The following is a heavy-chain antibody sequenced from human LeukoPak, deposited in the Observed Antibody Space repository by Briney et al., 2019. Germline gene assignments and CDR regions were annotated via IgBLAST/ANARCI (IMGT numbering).Heavy chain of an antibody. CDR1: GYTFTSYG. CDR2: ISAHNGNT. V-gene: IGHV1-18*01. Sequence: ASVTVSCKASGYTFTSYGISWVRQAPGQGLEWMGWISAHNGNTNYAQKLQGRVTMTTDTSTSTAYMELRSLRSDDTAVYYCAREDYEMYYFDYWGQGTLVTVSS. J-gene: IGHJ4*02. D-gene: IGHD3-22*01. CDR3: AREDYEMYYFDY.